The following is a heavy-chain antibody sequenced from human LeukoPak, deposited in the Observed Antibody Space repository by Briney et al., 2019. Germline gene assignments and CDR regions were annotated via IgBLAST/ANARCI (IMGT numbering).Heavy chain of an antibody. D-gene: IGHD4-17*01. V-gene: IGHV4-34*01. CDR2: INHSGST. Sequence: PSETLSLTCAVYGGSFSGYYWSWIRQPPGKGLEWIGEINHSGSTNYNPSLKSRVTISVDTSKNQFSLKLSSVTAADTAVYYCAGAVTVTKPFAYWGQGTLVTVSS. CDR3: AGAVTVTKPFAY. CDR1: GGSFSGYY. J-gene: IGHJ4*02.